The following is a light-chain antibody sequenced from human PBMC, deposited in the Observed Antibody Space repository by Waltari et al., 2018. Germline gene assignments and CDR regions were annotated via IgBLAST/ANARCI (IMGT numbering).Light chain of an antibody. CDR2: GAS. V-gene: IGKV3-20*01. J-gene: IGKJ1*01. Sequence: EIVLTQSPGTLSLSPGERATLSCRASQSVSSSYLAWYQQKPGQAPRLPIYGASSRATGIPDRFSGSGSGTDFTLTISRLEPEDFAVYYCQQYGTAPWTFGQGTKVEIK. CDR3: QQYGTAPWT. CDR1: QSVSSSY.